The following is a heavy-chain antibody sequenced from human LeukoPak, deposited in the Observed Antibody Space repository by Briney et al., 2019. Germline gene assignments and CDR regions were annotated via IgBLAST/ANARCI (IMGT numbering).Heavy chain of an antibody. CDR3: ARDNSPRAFDI. J-gene: IGHJ3*02. CDR2: INPNGGST. CDR1: GYTFTRYY. D-gene: IGHD2-21*01. Sequence: ASVKVSCKASGYTFTRYYIHWVRQAPGQGLGWMGIINPNGGSTSYAQRFQGRVTMTSDAFTNTVYMELSSLRSEDTAIFYCARDNSPRAFDIWGQGTMVTVSS. V-gene: IGHV1-46*01.